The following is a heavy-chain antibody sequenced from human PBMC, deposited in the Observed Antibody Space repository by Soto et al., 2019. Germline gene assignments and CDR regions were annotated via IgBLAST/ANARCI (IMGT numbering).Heavy chain of an antibody. D-gene: IGHD1-26*01. CDR3: ARVDGVGATIFDY. J-gene: IGHJ4*02. Sequence: QVPLVQSGAEVKKPGASVKVSCKASGYTFTGYYMHWVRQAPGQGLEWMGWINPNSGGTNYAQKFQGWVTMTRDTSISTAYMELSRLRSDDTAVYYCARVDGVGATIFDYWGQGTLVTVSS. V-gene: IGHV1-2*04. CDR1: GYTFTGYY. CDR2: INPNSGGT.